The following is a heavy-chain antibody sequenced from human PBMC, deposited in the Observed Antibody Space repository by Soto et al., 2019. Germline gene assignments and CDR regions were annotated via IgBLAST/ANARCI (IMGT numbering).Heavy chain of an antibody. CDR1: GFTFSNNW. Sequence: EVQLVESGGGLVQPGGSLRLSCAASGFTFSNNWMSWVRQAPGKGLEWVANIRQDGNEYYYVDSVKGRFTTSRDNTKNSFYLQMNSLRAEDTAVYYCAREHIDGWKFDYWGRGTLVTVSS. V-gene: IGHV3-7*01. CDR3: AREHIDGWKFDY. J-gene: IGHJ4*02. D-gene: IGHD6-19*01. CDR2: IRQDGNEY.